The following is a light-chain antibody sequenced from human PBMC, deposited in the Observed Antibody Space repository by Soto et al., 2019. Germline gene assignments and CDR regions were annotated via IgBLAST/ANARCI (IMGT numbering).Light chain of an antibody. J-gene: IGLJ1*01. CDR1: SSNIGSNY. V-gene: IGLV1-47*02. Sequence: QSVLTQPPSASGTPGQRCTISCSGSSSNIGSNYVFWYQQLPGTAPKLLIYTNNQRPSGVPDRFSGSKSGTSASLAISGLRSEYEADYYCADWDDSLSGLYVFGTGTKLTVL. CDR3: ADWDDSLSGLYV. CDR2: TNN.